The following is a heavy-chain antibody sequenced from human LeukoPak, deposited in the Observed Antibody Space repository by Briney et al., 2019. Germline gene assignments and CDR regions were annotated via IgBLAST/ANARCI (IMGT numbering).Heavy chain of an antibody. CDR1: GGSISSSSYY. D-gene: IGHD2-8*01. CDR3: ARTREDIVLMVYARPDFDY. CDR2: VYYSGST. Sequence: MSSETLSLTCTVSGGSISSSSYYWGWIRQPPGKGLEWIGSVYYSGSTYYNPSLKSRVTISVDTSKNQFSLKLSSVTAADTAVYYCARTREDIVLMVYARPDFDYWDQGTLVTVSS. V-gene: IGHV4-39*01. J-gene: IGHJ4*02.